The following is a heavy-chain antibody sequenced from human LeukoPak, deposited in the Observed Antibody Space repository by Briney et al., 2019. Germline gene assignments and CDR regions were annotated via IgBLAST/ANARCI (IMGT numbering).Heavy chain of an antibody. D-gene: IGHD5-12*01. V-gene: IGHV3-30*02. CDR3: AKDRRGYSGYDAFDI. Sequence: GGSLRLSCAASGFSVSSNYMSWVRQAPGKGLEWVAFIRYDGSNKYYADSVKGRFTISRDNSKNTLYLQMNSLRAEDTAVYYCAKDRRGYSGYDAFDIWGQGTMVTVSS. J-gene: IGHJ3*02. CDR1: GFSVSSNY. CDR2: IRYDGSNK.